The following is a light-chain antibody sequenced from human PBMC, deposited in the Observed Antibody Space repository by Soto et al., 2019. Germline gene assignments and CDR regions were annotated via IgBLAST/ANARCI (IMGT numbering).Light chain of an antibody. CDR3: ETWDSNTAV. J-gene: IGLJ7*01. V-gene: IGLV4-60*03. CDR2: LEGSGSY. CDR1: SGHSSYI. Sequence: QSVLTQSSSASASLGSSVKLTCTLSSGHSSYIIAWHQQQPGKAPRYLMKLEGSGSYNKGSGVPDRFSGSSSGADRYLTISNLQSEDEADYYCETWDSNTAVFGGGTLLTVL.